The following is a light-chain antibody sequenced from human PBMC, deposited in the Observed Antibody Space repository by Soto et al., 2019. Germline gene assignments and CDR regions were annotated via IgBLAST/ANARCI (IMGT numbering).Light chain of an antibody. V-gene: IGKV3-20*01. Sequence: EIVLTQSPGTLSLSPGERATLSCRASQSVSSSYLAWYQQKPGQAPRLLIFGASRRATGIPDRFSGSGSGTDFTLTISRLEPEDFAVYYCQHYGSSQYTFGPGTKLEIK. CDR3: QHYGSSQYT. CDR1: QSVSSSY. CDR2: GAS. J-gene: IGKJ2*01.